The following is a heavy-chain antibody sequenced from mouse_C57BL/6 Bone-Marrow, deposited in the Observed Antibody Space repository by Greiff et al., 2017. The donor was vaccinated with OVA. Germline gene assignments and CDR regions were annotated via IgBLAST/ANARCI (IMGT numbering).Heavy chain of an antibody. Sequence: EVQLQQSGPELVKPGASVKISCKASGYTFTDYYMNWVKQSHGKSLEWIGDINPNNGGTSYNQKFKGKATLTVDKSSSTDYMELRSLTSEDSAVYYCARWFDYWGQGTTLTVSS. CDR3: ARWFDY. V-gene: IGHV1-26*01. J-gene: IGHJ2*01. CDR2: INPNNGGT. CDR1: GYTFTDYY.